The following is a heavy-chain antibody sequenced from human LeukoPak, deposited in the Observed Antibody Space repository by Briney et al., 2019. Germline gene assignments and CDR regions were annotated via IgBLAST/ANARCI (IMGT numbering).Heavy chain of an antibody. CDR2: IIPIFGTA. J-gene: IGHJ3*02. V-gene: IGHV1-69*13. D-gene: IGHD3-10*01. Sequence: SVKVSCKASGGTFSSYAICWVRQAPGQGLEWMGGIIPIFGTANYAQKFQGRVTITADESTSTAYMELSSLRSEDTAVYYCARVGRITMVRGVISGAFDIWGQGTMVTVSS. CDR1: GGTFSSYA. CDR3: ARVGRITMVRGVISGAFDI.